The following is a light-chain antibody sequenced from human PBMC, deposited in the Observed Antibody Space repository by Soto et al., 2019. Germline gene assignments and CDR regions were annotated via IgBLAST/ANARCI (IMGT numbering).Light chain of an antibody. CDR3: SVWDTSLSGWA. J-gene: IGLJ3*02. Sequence: QSVLTQPPSASGTPGQRVTISCSGSTSNIGSNYVYWYQHLPGTAPKLLIYTDNQRPSGVPDRFSGSKSGTSASLAISGLRSEDEADYYCSVWDTSLSGWAFGGGTKLTVL. V-gene: IGLV1-47*02. CDR1: TSNIGSNY. CDR2: TDN.